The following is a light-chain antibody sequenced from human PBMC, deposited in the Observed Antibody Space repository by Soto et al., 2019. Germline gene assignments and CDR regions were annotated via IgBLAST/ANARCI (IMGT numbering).Light chain of an antibody. CDR3: LQNHNYPRT. J-gene: IGKJ1*01. V-gene: IGKV1-6*01. CDR2: GAS. CDR1: QEISDD. Sequence: AIQMTQSPSSLSASVGDRVTITCRASQEISDDVGWYQQTPGKAPKLLISGASGLQSGVPSRFSGSGSGAAFTLTITSLRPEDSATYYCLQNHNYPRTFGQGTKVDIK.